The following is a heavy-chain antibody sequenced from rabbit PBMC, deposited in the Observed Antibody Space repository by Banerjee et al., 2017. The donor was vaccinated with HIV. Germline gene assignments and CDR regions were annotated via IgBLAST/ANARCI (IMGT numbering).Heavy chain of an antibody. Sequence: HLKESGGGLVQPGGSLKLSCTASGFTLSSYYMNWVRQAPGKGLEWIGYIDPVFGITYYANWVNGRFTISSHNAQNTLYLQLNSLTAADTATYFCVREVAGKFNLWGPGTLVTVS. V-gene: IGHV1S7*01. CDR3: VREVAGKFNL. CDR2: IDPVFGIT. CDR1: GFTLSSYY. J-gene: IGHJ4*01. D-gene: IGHD4-1*01.